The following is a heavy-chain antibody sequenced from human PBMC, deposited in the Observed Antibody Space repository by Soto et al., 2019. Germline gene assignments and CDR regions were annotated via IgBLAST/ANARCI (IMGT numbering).Heavy chain of an antibody. J-gene: IGHJ6*02. CDR3: VSSSWYDYYYYYGMDV. Sequence: EVQLVESGGGLVQPGGSLRLSCAASGFTFSSYEMNWVRQAPGKGLEWVSYISSSGSTIYYADSVKGRFTISRDNAKNSLYLQMNSLSAEDTAVYYCVSSSWYDYYYYYGMDVWGQGTTVTVSS. V-gene: IGHV3-48*03. D-gene: IGHD6-13*01. CDR2: ISSSGSTI. CDR1: GFTFSSYE.